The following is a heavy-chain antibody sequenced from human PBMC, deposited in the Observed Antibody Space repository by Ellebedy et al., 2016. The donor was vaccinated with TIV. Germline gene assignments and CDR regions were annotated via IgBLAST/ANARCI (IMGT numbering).Heavy chain of an antibody. J-gene: IGHJ4*02. CDR3: ARENWYNDY. Sequence: GESLKISCAASGFSFSANDMHWVRQAPGKGLEWVALVCFDGINKYYGDSVKGRFTISRDISKNILYLQMNSLRAEDTAVYYCARENWYNDYWGQGTLVTVSS. V-gene: IGHV3-33*01. CDR2: VCFDGINK. D-gene: IGHD1/OR15-1a*01. CDR1: GFSFSAND.